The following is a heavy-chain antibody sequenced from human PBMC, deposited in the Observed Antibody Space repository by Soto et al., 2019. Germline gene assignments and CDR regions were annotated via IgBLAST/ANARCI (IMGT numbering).Heavy chain of an antibody. CDR2: MNPNSGNT. CDR1: GYTFTSYD. Sequence: GASVKVSCKASGYTFTSYDINWVRQATGQGLEWMGWMNPNSGNTGYAQKFQGRVTMTRNTSISTAYMELSSLRSEDTAVYYCASGMVQAHYYYGMDVWGQGTTVTVSS. V-gene: IGHV1-8*01. CDR3: ASGMVQAHYYYGMDV. D-gene: IGHD2-8*01. J-gene: IGHJ6*02.